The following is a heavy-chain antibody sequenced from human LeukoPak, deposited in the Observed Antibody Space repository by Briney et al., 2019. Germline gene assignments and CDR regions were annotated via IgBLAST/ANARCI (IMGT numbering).Heavy chain of an antibody. CDR3: ARHYYGSGSYVAIGY. J-gene: IGHJ4*02. CDR1: GYSFTSYW. CDR2: IYPGDSDT. Sequence: GESLKISCKGSGYSFTSYWIGWVRQMPGKGLEWMGIIYPGDSDTRYSPSFQGQVTISADKSISTAYLQWSSLKASDTAMYYCARHYYGSGSYVAIGYWGQGTLVTVSS. D-gene: IGHD3-10*01. V-gene: IGHV5-51*01.